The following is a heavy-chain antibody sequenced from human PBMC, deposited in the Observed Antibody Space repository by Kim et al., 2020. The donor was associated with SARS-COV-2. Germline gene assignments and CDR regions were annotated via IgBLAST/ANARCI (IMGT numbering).Heavy chain of an antibody. Sequence: GESLKISCKGSGYSFTSYWIGWVRQMPGKGLEWMGIIYPGDSDTRYSPSFQGQVTISADKSISTAYLQWSSLKASDTAMYYCARSDRYSGSYYYFDYWGQGTLVTVSS. J-gene: IGHJ4*02. CDR3: ARSDRYSGSYYYFDY. CDR1: GYSFTSYW. CDR2: IYPGDSDT. V-gene: IGHV5-51*01. D-gene: IGHD1-26*01.